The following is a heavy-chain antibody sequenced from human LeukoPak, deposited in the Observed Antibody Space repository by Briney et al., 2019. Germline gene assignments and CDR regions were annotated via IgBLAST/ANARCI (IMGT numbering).Heavy chain of an antibody. CDR3: AREGHGYFDY. D-gene: IGHD2-8*01. CDR2: ISYDGSNK. CDR1: GFTFSSYA. V-gene: IGHV3-30-3*01. Sequence: GRSLRLSCAASGFTFSSYAMHWVRQAPGKGLEWVAVISYDGSNKYYADSVKGRLTISRDNSKNTLYLQMNSLRAEDTAVYYCAREGHGYFDYWGQGTLVTVSS. J-gene: IGHJ4*02.